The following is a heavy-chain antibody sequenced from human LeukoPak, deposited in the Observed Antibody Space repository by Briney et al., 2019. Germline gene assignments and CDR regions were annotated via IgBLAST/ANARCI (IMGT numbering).Heavy chain of an antibody. CDR3: ARATLAAAGTWGKYYYYGMDV. V-gene: IGHV3-30-3*01. CDR1: GFTFSSYA. D-gene: IGHD6-13*01. Sequence: GRSLRLSCAASGFTFSSYAMHWVRQAPGKGLEWVAVISYDGSNKYYADSVKGRFTISRDNSKNTLYLQMNSLRAEDTAMYYCARATLAAAGTWGKYYYYGMDVWGQGTTVTVSS. CDR2: ISYDGSNK. J-gene: IGHJ6*02.